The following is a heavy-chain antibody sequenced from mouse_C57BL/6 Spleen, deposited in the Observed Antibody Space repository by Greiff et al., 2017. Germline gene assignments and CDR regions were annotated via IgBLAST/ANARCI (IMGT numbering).Heavy chain of an antibody. Sequence: QVQLKQPGAELVRPGSSVKLSCKASGYTFTSYWMHWVKQRPIQGLEWIGNIDPSDSETHYHQKFKDKSTLTVDKSSSTAYMQLSILTSEDSAVYYGARGRSYYDGSSRGALDYWGKGTTVTVSS. V-gene: IGHV1-52*01. CDR2: IDPSDSET. CDR1: GYTFTSYW. CDR3: ARGRSYYDGSSRGALDY. J-gene: IGHJ4*01. D-gene: IGHD1-1*01.